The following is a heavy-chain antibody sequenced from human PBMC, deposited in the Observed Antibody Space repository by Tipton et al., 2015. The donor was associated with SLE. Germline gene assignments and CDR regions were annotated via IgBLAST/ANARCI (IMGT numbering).Heavy chain of an antibody. V-gene: IGHV4-38-2*02. CDR1: GYSISSGYY. CDR3: ARAVRYDSSRGYFDY. J-gene: IGHJ4*02. CDR2: IYHSGST. D-gene: IGHD3-3*01. Sequence: TLSLTCTVPGYSISSGYYWGWIRQPPGKGLEWIGSIYHSGSTYYNPSLKSRVTISVDTSKNQFSLKLSSVTAADTAVYYCARAVRYDSSRGYFDYWGQGTLVTVSS.